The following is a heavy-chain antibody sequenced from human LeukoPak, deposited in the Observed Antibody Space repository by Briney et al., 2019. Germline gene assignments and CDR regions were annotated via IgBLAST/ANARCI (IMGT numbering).Heavy chain of an antibody. CDR2: IGGSGGST. D-gene: IGHD6-19*01. Sequence: GGSLRLSCAASGFTFSSYAMSWVRQAPGKGLEWVSAIGGSGGSTNYADSVKGRFTISRDNAKNTLYLQMNSLRAEDTAVYYCARGQWLVSHWYFDLWGRGTLVTVSS. J-gene: IGHJ2*01. V-gene: IGHV3-23*01. CDR1: GFTFSSYA. CDR3: ARGQWLVSHWYFDL.